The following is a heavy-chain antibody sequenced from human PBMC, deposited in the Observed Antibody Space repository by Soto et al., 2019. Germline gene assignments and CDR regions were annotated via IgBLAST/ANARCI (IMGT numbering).Heavy chain of an antibody. CDR2: ISAYNGNT. V-gene: IGHV1-18*01. CDR1: GYTFTSYG. D-gene: IGHD3-10*01. J-gene: IGHJ5*02. CDR3: ARDLVRGVIPHNWFDP. Sequence: ASVKVSCKACGYTFTSYGISWVRKAPGQGLEWMGWISAYNGNTNYAQKLQGRVTMTTDTSTSTAYMELRSLRSDDTAVYYCARDLVRGVIPHNWFDPWGQGTLVTVSS.